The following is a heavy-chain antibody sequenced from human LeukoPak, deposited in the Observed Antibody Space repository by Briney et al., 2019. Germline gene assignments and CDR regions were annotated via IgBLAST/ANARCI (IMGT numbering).Heavy chain of an antibody. CDR2: IYTSGST. CDR1: GGSMSSYY. D-gene: IGHD1-1*01. Sequence: SETLSLTCTVSGGSMSSYYWSWIRQPAGKGLEWIGRIYTSGSTNHNPSLKSRVTMSVDTSKNQFSLKLSSVTAADTAVYYCARDWNHYYYYYMDVWGKGTTVTVSS. J-gene: IGHJ6*03. V-gene: IGHV4-4*07. CDR3: ARDWNHYYYYYMDV.